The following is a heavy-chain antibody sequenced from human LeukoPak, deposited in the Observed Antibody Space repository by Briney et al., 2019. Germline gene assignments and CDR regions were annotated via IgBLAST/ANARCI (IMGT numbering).Heavy chain of an antibody. CDR3: ARDGDYGTGSYYRGCIDS. D-gene: IGHD3-10*01. J-gene: IGHJ4*02. CDR2: INPNTGST. V-gene: IGHV1-2*02. Sequence: ASVKVSCKASGYHFNGDFLQWVRQAPGQGLEWLGWINPNTGSTNYAQKFQGRVTLTRDTSISTAYLDLSSLRSDDTAVYYCARDGDYGTGSYYRGCIDSWGQGTPVTVSP. CDR1: GYHFNGDF.